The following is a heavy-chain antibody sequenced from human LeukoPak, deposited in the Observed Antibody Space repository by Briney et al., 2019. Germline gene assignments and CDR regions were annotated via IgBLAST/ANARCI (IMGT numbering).Heavy chain of an antibody. Sequence: ASVKVSCKASGYTFTSYYMHWVRQAPGQGLEWMGWISAYNGNTNYAQELQGRVTMTTDTSTSTAYMELRSLRSDDTAVYYCARGPTLVRGVIMPDSVGGMDVWGQGTTVTVSS. J-gene: IGHJ6*02. CDR2: ISAYNGNT. V-gene: IGHV1-18*04. D-gene: IGHD3-10*01. CDR1: GYTFTSYY. CDR3: ARGPTLVRGVIMPDSVGGMDV.